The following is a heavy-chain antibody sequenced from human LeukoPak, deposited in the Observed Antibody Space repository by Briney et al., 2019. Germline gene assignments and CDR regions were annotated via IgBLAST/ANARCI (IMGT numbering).Heavy chain of an antibody. CDR2: IYYSGST. CDR3: ARHQPNDYGDADDAFDI. V-gene: IGHV4-59*01. CDR1: GGSISSYY. Sequence: SETQSLTCTVSGGSISSYYWSWIRQPPGKGLEWIGYIYYSGSTNYNPSLKSRVTISVDTSKNQFSLKLSSVTAADTAVYYCARHQPNDYGDADDAFDIWGQGTMVTVSS. J-gene: IGHJ3*02. D-gene: IGHD4-17*01.